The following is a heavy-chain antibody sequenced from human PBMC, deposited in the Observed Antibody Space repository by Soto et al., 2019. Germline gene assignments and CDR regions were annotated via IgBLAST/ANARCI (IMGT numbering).Heavy chain of an antibody. V-gene: IGHV3-23*01. CDR1: GFTFSSYA. J-gene: IGHJ3*02. CDR2: ISGSGGST. CDR3: ASPYYYDISGYHDAFDI. Sequence: GGSLRLSCAASGFTFSSYAMSWVRQAPGKGLEWVAAISGSGGSTYYADSVKGRFTISRDNSKNTLYLQMNSLRAEDTAVYYCASPYYYDISGYHDAFDIWGQGTMVTVS. D-gene: IGHD3-22*01.